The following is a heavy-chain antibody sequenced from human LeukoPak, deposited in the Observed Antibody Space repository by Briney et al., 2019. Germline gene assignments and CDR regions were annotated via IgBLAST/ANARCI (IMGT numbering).Heavy chain of an antibody. Sequence: GGSLRLSCAASGFTFASYTMTWVRQAPGKGLEWVSAISGSGGDTYFADSVRGRFTISRDNSKNTLYLQMNRLRPVDTAVYYCAKDLAPTIYWGQGTLVTVSS. CDR3: AKDLAPTIY. CDR2: ISGSGGDT. CDR1: GFTFASYT. D-gene: IGHD2-2*01. V-gene: IGHV3-23*01. J-gene: IGHJ4*02.